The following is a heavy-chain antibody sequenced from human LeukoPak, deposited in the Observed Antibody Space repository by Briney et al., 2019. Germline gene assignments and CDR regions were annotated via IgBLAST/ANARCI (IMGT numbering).Heavy chain of an antibody. CDR3: AKAPVTTCRGAFCYPFDY. D-gene: IGHD2-15*01. V-gene: IGHV3-21*04. CDR2: ISSTSSSI. CDR1: GFTFSVYS. J-gene: IGHJ4*02. Sequence: PGGSLRLSCAASGFTFSVYSMNWVRQAPGKGLEWVSSISSTSSSINYADSVKGRFTISRDNAKNSLYLQMNSLRAEDAAVYYCAKAPVTTCRGAFCYPFDYWGLGTLVTVSS.